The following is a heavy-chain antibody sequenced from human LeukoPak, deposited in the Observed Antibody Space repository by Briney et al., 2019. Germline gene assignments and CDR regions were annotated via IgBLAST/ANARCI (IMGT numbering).Heavy chain of an antibody. CDR1: GGSLSRYY. Sequence: SSETLSLSCTVSGGSLSRYYRNWIRQPAGKGLEWIGRIYTSGTTNYNPSLKSRVTMSVDTSKNQFSLKPSSVTAADTAVYYCARGGAYCGGDCYLDYWGQGTLVTVSS. V-gene: IGHV4-4*07. D-gene: IGHD2-21*02. CDR3: ARGGAYCGGDCYLDY. J-gene: IGHJ4*02. CDR2: IYTSGTT.